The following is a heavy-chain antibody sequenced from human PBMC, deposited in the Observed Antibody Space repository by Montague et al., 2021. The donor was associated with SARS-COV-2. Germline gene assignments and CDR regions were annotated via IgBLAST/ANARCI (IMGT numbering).Heavy chain of an antibody. Sequence: SETLSLTCTVSGGSISSYYWSWIRQPAGKGLEWIGRIYPSGSTXXXPSXXXRVTMSVDTSKNRFSLKLSSVTAADTAVYYCARDHVTILFMVYYYGMDVWGQGTTVTVSS. V-gene: IGHV4-4*07. CDR3: ARDHVTILFMVYYYGMDV. CDR2: IYPSGST. D-gene: IGHD4-17*01. CDR1: GGSISSYY. J-gene: IGHJ6*02.